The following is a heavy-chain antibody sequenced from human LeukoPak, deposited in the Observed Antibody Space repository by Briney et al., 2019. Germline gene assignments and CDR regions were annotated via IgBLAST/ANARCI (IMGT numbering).Heavy chain of an antibody. J-gene: IGHJ4*02. CDR2: ISSSSTTV. D-gene: IGHD1-26*01. CDR1: GFTFSSYS. V-gene: IGHV3-48*04. Sequence: GGSLRLSCAASGFTFSSYSMNWVRQAPGKGLEWVSYISSSSTTVYYADSVKGRFTISRDYAKNSLYLQMNSLRVEDTAVYYCARRSRFDYWGQGTLVTVSS. CDR3: ARRSRFDY.